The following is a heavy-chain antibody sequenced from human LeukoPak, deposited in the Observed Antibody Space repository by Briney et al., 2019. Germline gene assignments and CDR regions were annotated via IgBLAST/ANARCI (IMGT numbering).Heavy chain of an antibody. CDR1: GGTFSSYA. CDR3: ARGYYDSSGLWSLDY. D-gene: IGHD3-22*01. CDR2: IIPIFGTA. J-gene: IGHJ4*02. Sequence: SVKVSCKASGGTFSSYAISWVRQAPGQGLEWMGGIIPIFGTANYAQKFQGGVTITADESTSTAYMELSSLRSEDTAVYYCARGYYDSSGLWSLDYWGQGTLVTVSS. V-gene: IGHV1-69*13.